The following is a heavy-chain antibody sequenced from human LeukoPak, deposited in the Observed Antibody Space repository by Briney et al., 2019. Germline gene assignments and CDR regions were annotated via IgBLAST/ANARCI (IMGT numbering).Heavy chain of an antibody. D-gene: IGHD2/OR15-2a*01. CDR1: GVIISSYA. J-gene: IGHJ5*02. V-gene: IGHV3-23*01. Sequence: GGSLRLSCAASGVIISSYAMSWVRQAPGKGLEWVSAINGRGDSTYYADFVKGRFTISRDNSKSTVYLQMNSLRTEDTAVYYCAKDRVSPGFNWFDPWGQGTLVTVYS. CDR3: AKDRVSPGFNWFDP. CDR2: INGRGDST.